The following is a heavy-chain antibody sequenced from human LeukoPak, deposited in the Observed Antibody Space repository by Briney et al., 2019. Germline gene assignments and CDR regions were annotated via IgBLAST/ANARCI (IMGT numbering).Heavy chain of an antibody. CDR2: IYYSGYT. CDR1: GGSISSSH. CDR3: ARGGTTVTTSALRGRHYYGMDV. D-gene: IGHD4-17*01. J-gene: IGHJ6*02. V-gene: IGHV4-59*01. Sequence: SETLSLTCTVSGGSISSSHWSWIRQPPGKGLEWIGYIYYSGYTNYNPSLKSRVTISVDTSKNQFSLKLSSVTASDTAVYYCARGGTTVTTSALRGRHYYGMDVWGQGTTVTVSS.